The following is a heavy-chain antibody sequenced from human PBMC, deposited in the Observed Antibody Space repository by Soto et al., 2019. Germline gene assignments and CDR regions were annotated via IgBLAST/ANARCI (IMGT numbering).Heavy chain of an antibody. CDR1: GFTFGDYA. J-gene: IGHJ6*03. D-gene: IGHD3-3*01. V-gene: IGHV3-49*03. CDR3: TRNQFDLRFLEWLFPLFYYMDV. Sequence: GGSLRLSCTASGFTFGDYAMSWFRQAPGKGLEWVGFIRSKAYGGTTEYAASVKGRFTISRDDSKSIAYLQMNSLKTEDTAVYYCTRNQFDLRFLEWLFPLFYYMDVWGKGTTVTVSS. CDR2: IRSKAYGGTT.